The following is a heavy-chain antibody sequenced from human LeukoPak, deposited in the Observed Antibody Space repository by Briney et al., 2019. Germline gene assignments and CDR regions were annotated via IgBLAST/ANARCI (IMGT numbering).Heavy chain of an antibody. CDR2: IHYSGGA. D-gene: IGHD3-16*01. J-gene: IGHJ1*01. CDR3: ARDASTRKYLQH. V-gene: IGHV4-59*01. CDR1: DSSISDYY. Sequence: SETLSLTCTVSDSSISDYYWYWIRQPPGKGLEWIGLIHYSGGADYNPSLKSRVTISLDTSMNQFSLNLASVTAADTAVYYCARDASTRKYLQHWGQGTLVTVSS.